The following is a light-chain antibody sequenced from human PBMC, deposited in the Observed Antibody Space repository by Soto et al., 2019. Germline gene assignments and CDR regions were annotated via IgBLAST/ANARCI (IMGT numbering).Light chain of an antibody. CDR2: ATS. V-gene: IGKV1-27*01. Sequence: DVQMTQSPSSLSAFVGDRVTITCRASQGIAPYLAWFQQKPGKVPKLLIYATSTLQSGVPSRFSGSGSGTDFTLTITSLQPEDVATYYSQKYNSAPLTFGGGTKLEIK. J-gene: IGKJ4*01. CDR1: QGIAPY. CDR3: QKYNSAPLT.